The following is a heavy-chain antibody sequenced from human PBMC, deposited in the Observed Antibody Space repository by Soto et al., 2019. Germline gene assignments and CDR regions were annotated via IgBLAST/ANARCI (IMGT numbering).Heavy chain of an antibody. D-gene: IGHD3-22*01. Sequence: GGSLRLSCAASGFTFSSYAMHWVRQAPGKGLEWVAVISYDGSNKYYADSVKGRFTISRDNSKNTLYLQMNSLRAEDTAVYYCARPHYYYDSSGPFHYWGQGTLVTVSS. CDR3: ARPHYYYDSSGPFHY. V-gene: IGHV3-30-3*01. J-gene: IGHJ4*02. CDR1: GFTFSSYA. CDR2: ISYDGSNK.